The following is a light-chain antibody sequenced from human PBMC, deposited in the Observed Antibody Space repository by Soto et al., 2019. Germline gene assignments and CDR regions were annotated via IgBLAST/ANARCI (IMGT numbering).Light chain of an antibody. CDR2: GAS. J-gene: IGKJ4*02. CDR1: QSLSSSY. Sequence: EVVLTQSPGTLSLSPGERATLSCRASQSLSSSYLAWYQQKPGQAPRLLIYGASTRATGIPDRFSGSASGTDFTLTISRLEPEDFAVYYCQQFASSPPLTFGGGTKVDIK. V-gene: IGKV3-20*01. CDR3: QQFASSPPLT.